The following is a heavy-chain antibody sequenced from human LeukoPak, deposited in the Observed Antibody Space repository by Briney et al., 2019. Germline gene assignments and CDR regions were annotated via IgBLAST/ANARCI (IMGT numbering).Heavy chain of an antibody. J-gene: IGHJ5*02. Sequence: ASVKVSCKASGYTFTGYYMHWVRQAPGQGLEWMGWINPNSGGTNYAQKFQGRVTMTRDTSTSTVYMELSSLRSEDTAVYYCAKKGSSSGWYNWFDPWGQGTLVTVSS. CDR3: AKKGSSSGWYNWFDP. D-gene: IGHD6-19*01. V-gene: IGHV1-2*02. CDR1: GYTFTGYY. CDR2: INPNSGGT.